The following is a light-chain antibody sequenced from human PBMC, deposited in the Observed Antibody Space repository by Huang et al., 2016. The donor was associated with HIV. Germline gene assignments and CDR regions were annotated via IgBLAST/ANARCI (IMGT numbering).Light chain of an antibody. Sequence: DIQMTQSPSSLSASVGDRVTITCRASQGISNSVAWYQQKAGKAPKLLLYRASRLQSGVPSRFSGRGSGTDYTLTISSLEPEDFATYYCQQFYGNPRTFGQGTKVEIK. V-gene: IGKV1-NL1*01. CDR3: QQFYGNPRT. J-gene: IGKJ1*01. CDR1: QGISNS. CDR2: RAS.